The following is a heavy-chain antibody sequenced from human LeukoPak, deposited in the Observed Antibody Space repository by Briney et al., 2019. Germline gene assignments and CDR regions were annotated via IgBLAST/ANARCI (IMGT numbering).Heavy chain of an antibody. V-gene: IGHV3-15*01. CDR1: GFTFSNAW. CDR2: IKSKTDGGTT. J-gene: IGHJ4*02. CDR3: TTDDYYDSSGYRPGFDS. Sequence: GGSLLLSCAASGFTFSNAWMSWVRPAPGKGLEWVGRIKSKTDGGTTDYAAPVKGRFTISRDDSKNTLYLQMNSLKTEDTAVYFCTTDDYYDSSGYRPGFDSWGQGTLVTVSS. D-gene: IGHD3-22*01.